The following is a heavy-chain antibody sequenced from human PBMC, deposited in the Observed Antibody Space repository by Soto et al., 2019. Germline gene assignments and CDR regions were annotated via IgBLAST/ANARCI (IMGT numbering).Heavy chain of an antibody. CDR2: INPSGGST. Sequence: ASVKVSCRASGYTVTSYYMHWVRQAPGQGLEWMGIINPSGGSTSYAQKFQGRVTMTRDTSTSTVYMELSSLRSEDTAVYYCAREGDIVVVPADSDAFDIWGQGTMVTVSS. J-gene: IGHJ3*02. CDR3: AREGDIVVVPADSDAFDI. D-gene: IGHD2-2*01. CDR1: GYTVTSYY. V-gene: IGHV1-46*03.